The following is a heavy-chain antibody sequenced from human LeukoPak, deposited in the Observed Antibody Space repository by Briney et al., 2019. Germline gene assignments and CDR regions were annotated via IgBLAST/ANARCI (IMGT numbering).Heavy chain of an antibody. CDR3: ARHEVRGVIPYYYFDY. V-gene: IGHV4-59*08. J-gene: IGHJ4*02. CDR1: GGSISSYY. Sequence: SETLSLTCTVSGGSISSYYWSWIRQPPGKGLEWIGYIYYSGSTNYNPSLKSRVTISVDTSKNQFSLKLSSVTAADMAVYYCARHEVRGVIPYYYFDYWGQGTLVTVSS. D-gene: IGHD3-10*01. CDR2: IYYSGST.